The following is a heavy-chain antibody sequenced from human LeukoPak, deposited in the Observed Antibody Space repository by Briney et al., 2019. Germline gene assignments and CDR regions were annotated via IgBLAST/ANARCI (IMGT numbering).Heavy chain of an antibody. CDR2: INQDGSGK. CDR1: GFTFSNYW. Sequence: GGSLRLSCAASGFTFSNYWMSWVRQAPGKGLEWVANINQDGSGKYYADSVKGRFTISRDNAKNSLYLQTNSLRAEDTAVYFCVRPELPGWSVLFDFWGQGTLVTVSS. J-gene: IGHJ4*02. D-gene: IGHD2-15*01. V-gene: IGHV3-7*01. CDR3: VRPELPGWSVLFDF.